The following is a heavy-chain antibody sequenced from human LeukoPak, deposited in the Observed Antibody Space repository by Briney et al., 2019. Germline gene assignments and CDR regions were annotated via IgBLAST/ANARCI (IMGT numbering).Heavy chain of an antibody. Sequence: TNYNPSLKSRVTISVDTSKNQFSLKLSSVTAADTAVYYCARASRLPITIFGVVNYYYGMDVWGQGTTVTVSS. D-gene: IGHD3-3*01. V-gene: IGHV4-34*01. CDR2: T. J-gene: IGHJ6*02. CDR3: ARASRLPITIFGVVNYYYGMDV.